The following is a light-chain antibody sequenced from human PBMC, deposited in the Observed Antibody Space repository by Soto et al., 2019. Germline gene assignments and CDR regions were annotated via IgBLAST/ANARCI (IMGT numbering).Light chain of an antibody. CDR2: DAS. Sequence: ENVLKQSPGTLSLSPEERATLSCRASQSVSSNYLAWYQQKPGQAPRLLIYDASNRATGIPARFSGSGSGTDFTLTISRLEPEDFAVYFCQRYGSSPLIPFGQGRRPAIK. CDR1: QSVSSNY. V-gene: IGKV3-20*01. J-gene: IGKJ5*01. CDR3: QRYGSSPLIP.